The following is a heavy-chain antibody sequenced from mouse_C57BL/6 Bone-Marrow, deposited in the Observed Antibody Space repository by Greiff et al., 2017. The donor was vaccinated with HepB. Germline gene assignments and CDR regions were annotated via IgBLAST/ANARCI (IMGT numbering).Heavy chain of an antibody. V-gene: IGHV3-6*01. CDR3: ARKGTGRAY. CDR2: ISYDGSN. D-gene: IGHD4-1*01. CDR1: GYSITSGYY. Sequence: EVQLVESGPGLVKPSQSLSLTCSVTGYSITSGYYWNWIRQFPGNKLEWMGYISYDGSNNYNPSLKNRISITRDTSKNQFFLKLNSVTTEDTATYYCARKGTGRAYWGQGTLVTVSA. J-gene: IGHJ3*01.